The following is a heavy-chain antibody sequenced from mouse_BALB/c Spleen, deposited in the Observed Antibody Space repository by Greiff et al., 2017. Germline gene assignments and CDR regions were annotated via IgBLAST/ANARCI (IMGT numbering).Heavy chain of an antibody. CDR1: GFAFSSYD. Sequence: EVKLVESGGGLVKPGGSLKLSCAASGFAFSSYDMSWVRQTPEKRLEWVAYISSGGGSTYNPDTVKGRFTISRDNAKNTLYLQTSSLKSEDTAMYYCARHDYDGAYWGQGTLVTVSA. CDR2: ISSGGGST. J-gene: IGHJ3*01. D-gene: IGHD2-4*01. CDR3: ARHDYDGAY. V-gene: IGHV5-12-1*01.